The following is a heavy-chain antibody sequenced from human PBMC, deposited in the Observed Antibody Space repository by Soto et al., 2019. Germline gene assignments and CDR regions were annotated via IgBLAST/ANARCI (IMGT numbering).Heavy chain of an antibody. J-gene: IGHJ6*02. CDR2: IYHSGST. CDR1: GGSISSSNW. CDR3: ARGGGDQPYYYYGMDV. Sequence: SETLSLTCAVSGGSISSSNWWSWVRQPPGKGLEWIGEIYHSGSTNYNPSLKSRVTISVDKSKNQFSLKLSSVTAADTAVYYCARGGGDQPYYYYGMDVWGQGTTVTVSS. V-gene: IGHV4-4*02. D-gene: IGHD2-21*02.